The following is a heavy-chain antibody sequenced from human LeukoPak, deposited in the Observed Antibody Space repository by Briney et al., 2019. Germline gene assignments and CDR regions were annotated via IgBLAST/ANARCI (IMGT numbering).Heavy chain of an antibody. CDR3: AVDLPSETVY. J-gene: IGHJ4*02. CDR2: IYPGDSDT. Sequence: GAPLQISCKGSGYSFTSYWIGWVRRMPGKGLEWMGIIYPGDSDTRYSPSFQGQVTISADKSISTAYLQWSSLKASDTAMYYCAVDLPSETVYWGQGTLVTVSS. CDR1: GYSFTSYW. V-gene: IGHV5-51*01. D-gene: IGHD3/OR15-3a*01.